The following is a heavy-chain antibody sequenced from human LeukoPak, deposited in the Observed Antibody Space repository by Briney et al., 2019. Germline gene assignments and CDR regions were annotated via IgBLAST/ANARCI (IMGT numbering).Heavy chain of an antibody. CDR2: IYYSGTT. D-gene: IGHD2-2*01. V-gene: IGHV4-59*13. CDR3: ARSKGNYCSGTCPGRLFDC. Sequence: SETLSLTCTVSGGSISNYYWSWVRQPPGKGLEWIGHIYYSGTTNYSPSLKSRVTISVDTSKNQFSLKLNSVTAADTAVYYCARSKGNYCSGTCPGRLFDCWGQGTLVTVSS. CDR1: GGSISNYY. J-gene: IGHJ4*02.